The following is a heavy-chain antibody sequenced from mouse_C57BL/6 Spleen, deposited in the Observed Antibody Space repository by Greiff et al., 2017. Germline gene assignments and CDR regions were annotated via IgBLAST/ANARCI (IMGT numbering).Heavy chain of an antibody. V-gene: IGHV1-74*01. CDR1: GYTFTSYW. J-gene: IGHJ4*01. CDR2: IHPSDSDT. D-gene: IGHD2-2*01. Sequence: QVQLQQPGAELVKPGASVKVSCKASGYTFTSYWMHWVKQRPGQGLEWIGRIHPSDSDTNYNQKFKGKATLTVDKSSSTAYMQLSSRTSEDSAVYYCAIEGYPYAMDYWGQGTAVTVSS. CDR3: AIEGYPYAMDY.